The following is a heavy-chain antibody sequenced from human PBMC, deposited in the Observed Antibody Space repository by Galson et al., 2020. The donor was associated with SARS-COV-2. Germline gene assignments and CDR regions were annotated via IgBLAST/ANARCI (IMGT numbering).Heavy chain of an antibody. CDR3: AGEENFSLVVTATRVCYFDY. CDR2: INSSGST. J-gene: IGHJ4*02. V-gene: IGHV4-34*01. D-gene: IGHD2-21*02. Sequence: SETLSLTCAVYGGFFSGYYWSWIRQPPGKGLEWIGEINSSGSTNYNPSLKSRVTISVDTSKNHFSLKLSAVPAADTAVYYCAGEENFSLVVTATRVCYFDYWGRGTLASVSS. CDR1: GGFFSGYY.